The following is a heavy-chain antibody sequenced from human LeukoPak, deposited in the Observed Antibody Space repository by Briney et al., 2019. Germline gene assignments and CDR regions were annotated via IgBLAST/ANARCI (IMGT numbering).Heavy chain of an antibody. Sequence: ASVKVSCKVSGDTLTQLSMHWVRQAPGKGLEWMGGLDPEDGETIYAQKFQGRVTMTEDTSTDTAYMELSSLRSEDTAVYYCATGWATGSSWSFDYWGQGALVTVSS. CDR2: LDPEDGET. D-gene: IGHD6-13*01. J-gene: IGHJ4*02. CDR3: ATGWATGSSWSFDY. V-gene: IGHV1-24*01. CDR1: GDTLTQLS.